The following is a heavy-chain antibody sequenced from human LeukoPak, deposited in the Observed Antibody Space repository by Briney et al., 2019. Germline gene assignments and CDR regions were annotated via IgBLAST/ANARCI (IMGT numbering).Heavy chain of an antibody. CDR3: TRVECSDGSCYTFDY. V-gene: IGHV4-39*07. D-gene: IGHD2-15*01. Sequence: SETLSLTCSVSGVSITSRTYYWGWLRQPPGKGLEWIGSIHYSGSTYYSPSLKSRVTISVDTSKNQFSLKLRSVTAADTAVYYCTRVECSDGSCYTFDYWGQGTLAIVSS. CDR2: IHYSGST. CDR1: GVSITSRTYY. J-gene: IGHJ4*02.